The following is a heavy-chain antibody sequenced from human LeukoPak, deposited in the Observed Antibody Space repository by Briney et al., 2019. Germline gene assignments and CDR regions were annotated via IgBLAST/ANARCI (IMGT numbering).Heavy chain of an antibody. CDR2: IYYSGST. CDR1: GGSISSGGYY. D-gene: IGHD3-22*01. Sequence: SQTLSLTCTVSGGSISSGGYYWSWIRQHPGKGLEWIGFIYYSGSTYYNPSLKSRVTISVDMSKNQFSLKLSSVTAADTAVYYCARGPASGYYSHYFDYWGQGTLVTVSS. V-gene: IGHV4-31*03. J-gene: IGHJ4*02. CDR3: ARGPASGYYSHYFDY.